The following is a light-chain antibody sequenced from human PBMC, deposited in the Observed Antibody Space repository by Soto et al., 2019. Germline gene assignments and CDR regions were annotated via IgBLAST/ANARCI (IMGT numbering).Light chain of an antibody. CDR2: AAS. CDR3: QKYNTAPWA. J-gene: IGKJ1*01. V-gene: IGKV1-27*01. CDR1: QEINNY. Sequence: DFQMTQSPSSLSASVGDRVIITCRASQEINNYLAWYQQKPGRAPNLLIYAASTLQSGVPSRFSGSGSGTDFTLTISSLQPEDVATYYCQKYNTAPWAFGQGTKVESK.